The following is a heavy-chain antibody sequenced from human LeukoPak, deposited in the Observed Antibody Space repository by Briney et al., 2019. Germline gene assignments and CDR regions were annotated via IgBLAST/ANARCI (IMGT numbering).Heavy chain of an antibody. V-gene: IGHV3-23*01. Sequence: GGSLRLSCAASGFTFSSYDMNWVREAPGKGLEWVSVISGSGGSIAYAASVKGRFTISRDNSKSTLYLQMNSLRAEDTAVYYCARLVRGVINGGFDYWGQGTLVTVSS. CDR2: ISGSGGSI. CDR1: GFTFSSYD. D-gene: IGHD3-10*01. J-gene: IGHJ4*02. CDR3: ARLVRGVINGGFDY.